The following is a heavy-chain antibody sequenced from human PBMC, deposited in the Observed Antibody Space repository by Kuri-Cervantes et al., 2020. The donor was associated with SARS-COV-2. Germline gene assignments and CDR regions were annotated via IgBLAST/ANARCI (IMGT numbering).Heavy chain of an antibody. CDR1: GFTFSSYA. J-gene: IGHJ4*02. CDR2: ISSSGGST. Sequence: GESLKISCAASGFTFSSYAMSWVRQAPGKGLEWVSAISSSGGSTYYADSVKGRFTISRDNSKNTLYLQMNSLRAEDTAVYYCAKVSWGYYFDYWGQGTLVTVSS. D-gene: IGHD3-16*01. V-gene: IGHV3-23*01. CDR3: AKVSWGYYFDY.